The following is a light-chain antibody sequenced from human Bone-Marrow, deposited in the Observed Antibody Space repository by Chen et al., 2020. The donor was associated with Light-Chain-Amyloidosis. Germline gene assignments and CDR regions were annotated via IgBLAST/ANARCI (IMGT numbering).Light chain of an antibody. CDR3: AAWDDGLKGWV. CDR2: IND. J-gene: IGLJ3*02. Sequence: QSVLTQPPSASGTPGQRVTISCSGSSSNIGINTVNWYQQVPGTAPKLLLYINDRRPWGVPDRFCGSSAGTSASRALGGLRSEDEADYYCAAWDDGLKGWVLGGGTKLTVL. V-gene: IGLV1-44*01. CDR1: SSNIGINT.